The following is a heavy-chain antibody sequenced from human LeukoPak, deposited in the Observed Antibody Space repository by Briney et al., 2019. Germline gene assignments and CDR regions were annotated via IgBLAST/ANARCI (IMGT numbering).Heavy chain of an antibody. Sequence: SETLSLTCNVSGGSISSSYYYWGWIRQPQGKGLEWIGSIYYSGSTYYNPSLKSRVTISVDTSKNQFSLQLRSVTAADTAVYYCARDDTDYYDSSDFLGWFGPWGQGTLVTVSS. J-gene: IGHJ5*02. CDR2: IYYSGST. CDR1: GGSISSSYYY. CDR3: ARDDTDYYDSSDFLGWFGP. D-gene: IGHD3-22*01. V-gene: IGHV4-39*07.